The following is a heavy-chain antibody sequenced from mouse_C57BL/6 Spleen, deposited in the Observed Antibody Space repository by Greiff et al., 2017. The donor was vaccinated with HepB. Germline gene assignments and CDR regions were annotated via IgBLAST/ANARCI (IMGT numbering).Heavy chain of an antibody. CDR3: ARIYSRAMDY. CDR2: IYPRSGNT. D-gene: IGHD2-3*01. J-gene: IGHJ4*01. V-gene: IGHV1-81*01. CDR1: GYTFTSYG. Sequence: VQGVESGAELARPGASVKLSCKASGYTFTSYGISWVKQRTGQGLEWIGEIYPRSGNTYYNEKFKGKATLTADKSSSTAYMELRSLTSEDSAVYFCARIYSRAMDYWGQGTSVTVSS.